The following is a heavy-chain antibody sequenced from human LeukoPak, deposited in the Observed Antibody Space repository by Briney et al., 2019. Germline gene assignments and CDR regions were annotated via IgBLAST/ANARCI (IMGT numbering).Heavy chain of an antibody. J-gene: IGHJ6*03. V-gene: IGHV3-30*02. CDR3: AKNRRIFGRTLQRHYMDV. Sequence: GGSLRLSCVVSGFTFSSYGMHWVRQAPGKGLEWVAFMTYDGSKRPYADSVKGRFTISRDNSKNTLYLQMNGLRPEDTAVYYCAKNRRIFGRTLQRHYMDVWGKGTTVAVSS. CDR1: GFTFSSYG. D-gene: IGHD3-3*01. CDR2: MTYDGSKR.